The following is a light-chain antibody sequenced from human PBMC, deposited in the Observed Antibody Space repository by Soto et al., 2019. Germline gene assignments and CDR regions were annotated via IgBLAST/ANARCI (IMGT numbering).Light chain of an antibody. Sequence: QSVLTQPPSASGSPGQSVAISCTGTSSDVGGYNYVSWYQQHSGKAPKLMIYEVNKRPSGVPDRFSGSKSGNTASLTVSGLQAEDEADYYCSSYAGSSNVFGTGTKVIV. CDR2: EVN. J-gene: IGLJ1*01. V-gene: IGLV2-8*01. CDR1: SSDVGGYNY. CDR3: SSYAGSSNV.